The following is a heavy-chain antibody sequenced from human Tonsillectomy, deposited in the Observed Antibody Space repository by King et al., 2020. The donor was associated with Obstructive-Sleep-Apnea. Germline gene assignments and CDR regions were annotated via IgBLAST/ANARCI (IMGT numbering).Heavy chain of an antibody. J-gene: IGHJ4*02. V-gene: IGHV3-66*01. D-gene: IGHD6-19*01. CDR3: AKGDSSGWSYFDY. CDR1: GFTVSRNY. Sequence: VQLVESGGGLVQPGGSLRLSCAASGFTVSRNYMTWVRQAPGKGLEWVSVIYSGGSKNYADSVKGRFTISRDNSKNTLYLQMNRLRAEDTAAYFFAKGDSSGWSYFDYWGQGTPVTVSS. CDR2: IYSGGSK.